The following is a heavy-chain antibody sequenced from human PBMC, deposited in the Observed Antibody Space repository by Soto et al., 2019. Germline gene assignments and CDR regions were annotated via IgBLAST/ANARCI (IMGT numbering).Heavy chain of an antibody. J-gene: IGHJ5*02. D-gene: IGHD3-3*01. CDR3: ATRITVFGLLIPPFDP. Sequence: SETLSLTCSVSGGSVNGYYWNWIRQPPGKGLEWIGEINHTGGTHYNPSLKGRVTMSVDTSKNQFSLRLSSVTAADTAIYYCATRITVFGLLIPPFDPWGQGTQVTVSS. V-gene: IGHV4-34*01. CDR2: INHTGGT. CDR1: GGSVNGYY.